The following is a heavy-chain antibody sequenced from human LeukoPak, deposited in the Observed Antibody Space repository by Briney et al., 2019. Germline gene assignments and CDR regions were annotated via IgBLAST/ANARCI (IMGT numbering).Heavy chain of an antibody. CDR3: ARDQGYDSSGYYYGRAFDI. CDR1: GGSISSYY. CDR2: IYYSGST. Sequence: SETLSLTCTVSGGSISSYYWSWIRQPPGKGLEWIGYIYYSGSTNYNPSLKSRVTTSVDTSKNQFSLKLSSVTAAGTAVYYCARDQGYDSSGYYYGRAFDIWGQGTMVTVSS. V-gene: IGHV4-59*01. D-gene: IGHD3-22*01. J-gene: IGHJ3*02.